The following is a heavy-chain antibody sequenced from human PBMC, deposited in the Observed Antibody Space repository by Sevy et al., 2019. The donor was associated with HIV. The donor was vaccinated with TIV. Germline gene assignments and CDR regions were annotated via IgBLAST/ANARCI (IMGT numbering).Heavy chain of an antibody. CDR2: IYYSGST. D-gene: IGHD3-9*01. Sequence: SETLSLTCTVSGGSISSSSYYWGWIRQPPGKGLEWIGSIYYSGSTYYNPSLKSRVTISVDTSKNQFSLKLSSVTAADTAVYYCAGLVLRYFDWLLGGGWFDPWGQGTLVTVSS. V-gene: IGHV4-39*01. CDR1: GGSISSSSYY. CDR3: AGLVLRYFDWLLGGGWFDP. J-gene: IGHJ5*02.